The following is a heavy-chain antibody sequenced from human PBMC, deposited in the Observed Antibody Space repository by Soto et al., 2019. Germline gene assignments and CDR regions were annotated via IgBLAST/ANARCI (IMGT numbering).Heavy chain of an antibody. J-gene: IGHJ4*02. D-gene: IGHD3-3*01. CDR2: INHSGST. CDR3: ARDLTNFWSGSGSGY. CDR1: GGSFSGYY. Sequence: SETLSLTCAVYGGSFSGYYWSWIRQPPGKGLEWIGEINHSGSTNYNPSLKSRVTISVDTSKNQFSLKLSSVTAADTAVYYCARDLTNFWSGSGSGYWGQGTLVTVSS. V-gene: IGHV4-34*01.